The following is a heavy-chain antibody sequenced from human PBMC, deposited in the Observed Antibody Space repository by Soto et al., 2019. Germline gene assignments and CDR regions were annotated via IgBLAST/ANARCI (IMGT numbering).Heavy chain of an antibody. CDR3: ATDGPRIAVAGTYPDH. CDR2: IWYDGTNK. CDR1: RFTFSTYG. J-gene: IGHJ4*02. Sequence: PGGSLRLSCAASRFTFSTYGMHWVRQAPGKGLEWLAIIWYDGTNKFYADSVKGRFTVSRDNYKNTLYLQMNGLRAEDTAVYYCATDGPRIAVAGTYPDHWGQGTLVTVSS. V-gene: IGHV3-33*01. D-gene: IGHD6-19*01.